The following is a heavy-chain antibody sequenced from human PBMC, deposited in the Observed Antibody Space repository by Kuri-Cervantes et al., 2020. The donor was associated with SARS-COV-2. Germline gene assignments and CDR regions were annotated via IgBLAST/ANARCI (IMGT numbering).Heavy chain of an antibody. CDR2: INPNSGGT. V-gene: IGHV1-2*04. D-gene: IGHD3-10*01. CDR3: ARGEGSRGLMVVLGWRGAGRLDF. Sequence: ASVKVSCKASGYTFTGYYMHWVRQAPGQGLGWMGWINPNSGGTNYAQKFQGWVTMTRDTSLSISYMELSRLTSDDTAVYYCARGEGSRGLMVVLGWRGAGRLDFWGQGTLVTVSS. J-gene: IGHJ4*02. CDR1: GYTFTGYY.